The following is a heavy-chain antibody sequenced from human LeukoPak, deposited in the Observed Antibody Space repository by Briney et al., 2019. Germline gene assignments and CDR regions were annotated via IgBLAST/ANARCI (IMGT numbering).Heavy chain of an antibody. V-gene: IGHV3-48*01. CDR3: ARDQAYSFDY. CDR1: GLTFSAYS. D-gene: IGHD4-11*01. Sequence: GWSLRLSCAASGLTFSAYSMNWVRQAPEKRRECVSYIGSSSSPIYYADSLKGRFTISRHNAKKSLYLQMDIQIREDDSVYYCARDQAYSFDYWGQGTLATVYS. CDR2: IGSSSSPI. J-gene: IGHJ4*01.